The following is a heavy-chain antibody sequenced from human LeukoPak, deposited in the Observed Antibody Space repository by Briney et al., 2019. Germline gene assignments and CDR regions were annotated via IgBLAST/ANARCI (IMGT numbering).Heavy chain of an antibody. J-gene: IGHJ4*02. CDR2: INHSGST. Sequence: PSETLSLTCAVYGGSFSGYYWGWIRQPPGKGLEWIGEINHSGSTNYNPSLKSRVTISVDTSKNQFSLKLSSVTAADTAVYYCARGNSSGWYDLDYWGQGTLVTVSS. CDR3: ARGNSSGWYDLDY. V-gene: IGHV4-34*01. CDR1: GGSFSGYY. D-gene: IGHD6-19*01.